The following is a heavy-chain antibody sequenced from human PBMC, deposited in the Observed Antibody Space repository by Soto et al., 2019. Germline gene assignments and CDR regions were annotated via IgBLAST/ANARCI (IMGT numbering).Heavy chain of an antibody. D-gene: IGHD2-2*01. CDR2: ISGSGGNT. J-gene: IGHJ4*02. CDR1: GFTFRSYA. V-gene: IGHV3-23*01. CDR3: ANRPGDQLPLCFDF. Sequence: PGGSLRLSCAASGFTFRSYAMSWVRQAPGKGLEWVSAISGSGGNTYYADSVKGRFTISRDNSKNTLYLQMNSLRAEDTAVYYCANRPGDQLPLCFDFWGQGTLVTVSS.